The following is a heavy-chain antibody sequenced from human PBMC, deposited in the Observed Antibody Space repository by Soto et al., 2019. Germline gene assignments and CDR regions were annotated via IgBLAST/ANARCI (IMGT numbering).Heavy chain of an antibody. CDR1: GGSLTSGTYS. CDR3: ARGREFDS. J-gene: IGHJ4*02. Sequence: PSDTLSLTCAVSGGSLTSGTYSWNWIRQPPGKGLEWIGYTFPSGTTYYNPSLKSRVSISIDVSKNQFSLNLRSLTAADTAVYYCARGREFDSWGQGTLVTVSS. V-gene: IGHV4-30-2*01. CDR2: TFPSGTT.